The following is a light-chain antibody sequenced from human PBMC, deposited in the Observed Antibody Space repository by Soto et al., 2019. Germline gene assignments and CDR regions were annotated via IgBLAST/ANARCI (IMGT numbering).Light chain of an antibody. Sequence: QSVVTQPPSVSGAPGQRVTISCTGSSSNIGAGYDVHWYQQFPGTAPKLLIYGNNNRPSGVPDRLSGSKSGTSASLAITGLQAEDEADYYCQSFDTRLNSVVFGGGTKLTVL. CDR3: QSFDTRLNSVV. CDR2: GNN. J-gene: IGLJ2*01. CDR1: SSNIGAGYD. V-gene: IGLV1-40*01.